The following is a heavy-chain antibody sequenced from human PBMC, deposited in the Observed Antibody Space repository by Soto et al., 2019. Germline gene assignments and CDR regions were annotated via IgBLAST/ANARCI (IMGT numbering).Heavy chain of an antibody. D-gene: IGHD6-13*01. Sequence: SGGSLRLSCTTSGFTFDDYAVSWFRQAPGKGLEWVGFISSRAYGGTIEYAASVKGRFIISRDDSKSTAYLQMNSLISEDTGVYYCTRIAADYLLMAYWGQGTLVTVSS. CDR2: ISSRAYGGTI. CDR3: TRIAADYLLMAY. J-gene: IGHJ4*02. V-gene: IGHV3-49*03. CDR1: GFTFDDYA.